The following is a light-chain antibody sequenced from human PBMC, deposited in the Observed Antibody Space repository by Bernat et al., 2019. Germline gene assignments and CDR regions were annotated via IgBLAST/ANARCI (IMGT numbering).Light chain of an antibody. Sequence: DIQMTQSPSSVSASVGDRVTITCRASQGISRSLAWYQQIPGKAPKLLIYGASTLQSGVPSRFSGGGSGTDFTLTINNLQPEDFATYYCQQGGSFPLSFGGGTKVEI. CDR3: QQGGSFPLS. CDR1: QGISRS. J-gene: IGKJ4*01. CDR2: GAS. V-gene: IGKV1D-12*01.